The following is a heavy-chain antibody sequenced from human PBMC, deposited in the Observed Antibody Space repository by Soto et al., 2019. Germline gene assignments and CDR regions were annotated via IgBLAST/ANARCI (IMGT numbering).Heavy chain of an antibody. CDR3: ARNPDVAPANVGGGYVFDV. J-gene: IGHJ3*01. CDR2: IYHSGSP. Sequence: QVQLQESGPGLVKPSGTLSLTCAASSGSIFTTNWWSWVRQSPGRGLQWLGDIYHSGSPKYNPSLKSRVRISIDESTDRFFLTLTSVTAADTAVYYGARNPDVAPANVGGGYVFDVWGQGTMVTVSS. CDR1: SGSIFTTNW. V-gene: IGHV4-4*02. D-gene: IGHD3-16*01.